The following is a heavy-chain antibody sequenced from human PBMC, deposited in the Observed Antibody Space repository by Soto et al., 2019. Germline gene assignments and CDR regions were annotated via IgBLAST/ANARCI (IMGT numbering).Heavy chain of an antibody. D-gene: IGHD5-18*01. CDR2: ISYDGSNK. V-gene: IGHV3-30-3*01. J-gene: IGHJ6*02. CDR3: ARDLNSDTAMVPYYYGMDV. Sequence: GGSLRLSCAASGFTFSSYAMHWVRQAPGKGLEWVAVISYDGSNKYYADSVKGRFTISRDNSKNTLYLQMNSLRAEDTAVYYCARDLNSDTAMVPYYYGMDVWGQGTTVTVSS. CDR1: GFTFSSYA.